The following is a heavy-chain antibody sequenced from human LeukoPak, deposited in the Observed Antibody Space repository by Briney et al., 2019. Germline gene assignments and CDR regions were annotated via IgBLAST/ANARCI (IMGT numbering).Heavy chain of an antibody. CDR1: GFTFSGYA. CDR2: ISGGGGST. CDR3: AKARRAPYYYDSSGYPYYFDY. Sequence: GGFVRLSCAASGFTFSGYAMSWVRQAPGKGLEWVSAISGGGGSTYYADSVKGRFTISRDNSKNTLYLQMNSLRAEDTAVYYCAKARRAPYYYDSSGYPYYFDYWGQGTLATVSS. J-gene: IGHJ4*02. V-gene: IGHV3-23*01. D-gene: IGHD3-22*01.